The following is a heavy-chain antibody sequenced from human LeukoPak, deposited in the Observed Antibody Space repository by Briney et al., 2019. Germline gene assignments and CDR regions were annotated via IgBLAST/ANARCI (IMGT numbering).Heavy chain of an antibody. CDR2: ISSSGSTI. Sequence: GGSLRLSCAASGFTFSSYGMTWVRQAPGKGLEWVSYISSSGSTIYYADSVKGRFTISRDNAKNSLYLQMNSLRAEDTAVYYCARQESGYYFAEYFQHWGQGTLVTVSS. J-gene: IGHJ1*01. CDR3: ARQESGYYFAEYFQH. D-gene: IGHD3-22*01. CDR1: GFTFSSYG. V-gene: IGHV3-48*04.